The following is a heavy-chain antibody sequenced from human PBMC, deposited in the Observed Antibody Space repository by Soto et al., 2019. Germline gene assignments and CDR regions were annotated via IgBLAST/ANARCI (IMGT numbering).Heavy chain of an antibody. CDR1: GGSISSYY. J-gene: IGHJ3*02. CDR3: ARGRKMGRSGYDLEAFDI. V-gene: IGHV4-59*01. Sequence: SETLSLTCTVSGGSISSYYWSWIRQPPGKGLEWIGYIYYSGSTNYNPSLKSRVTISVDTSKNQFSLKLSSVTAADTAVYYCARGRKMGRSGYDLEAFDIWGQGTMVTVSS. CDR2: IYYSGST. D-gene: IGHD5-12*01.